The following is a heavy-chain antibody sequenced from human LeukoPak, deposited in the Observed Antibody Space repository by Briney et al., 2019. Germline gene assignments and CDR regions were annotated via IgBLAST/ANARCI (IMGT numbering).Heavy chain of an antibody. CDR1: GGTFSSYA. CDR2: IIPIFGIA. J-gene: IGHJ1*01. CDR3: ATTYCGGDCYTEDSAEYFQH. Sequence: SVKVSCKASGGTFSSYAISWVRQAPGQGLEWMGRIIPIFGIANYAQKFQGRVTITADKSTSTAYMELSSLRSEDTAVYYCATTYCGGDCYTEDSAEYFQHWGQGTLVTVSS. V-gene: IGHV1-69*04. D-gene: IGHD2-21*02.